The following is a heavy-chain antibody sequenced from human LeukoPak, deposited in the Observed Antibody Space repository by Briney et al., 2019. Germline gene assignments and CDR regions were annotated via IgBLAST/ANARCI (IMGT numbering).Heavy chain of an antibody. Sequence: GSLRLSCAASGFTFSSYWMTWVRQPPGKGLEWIGSFYYSGSTYYNPSLKSRVTISVDTSKNQFSLKLSSVTAADTAVYYCASANLSSGFYPDAFDIWGQGTMVTVSS. J-gene: IGHJ3*02. CDR2: FYYSGST. D-gene: IGHD3-22*01. CDR3: ASANLSSGFYPDAFDI. V-gene: IGHV4-39*01. CDR1: GFTFSSYW.